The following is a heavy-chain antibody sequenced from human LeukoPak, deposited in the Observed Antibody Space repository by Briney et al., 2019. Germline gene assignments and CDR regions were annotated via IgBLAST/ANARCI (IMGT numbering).Heavy chain of an antibody. CDR1: GGTFSSDA. Sequence: GASVKVSCKASGGTFSSDAISWVRQAPGQGLEWMGGIIPIFGTANYAQKFQGRVTITADKSTSTAYMELSSLRSEDAAVYYCAREEGGWYGVDYWGQGTLVTVSS. V-gene: IGHV1-69*06. J-gene: IGHJ4*02. CDR3: AREEGGWYGVDY. D-gene: IGHD6-19*01. CDR2: IIPIFGTA.